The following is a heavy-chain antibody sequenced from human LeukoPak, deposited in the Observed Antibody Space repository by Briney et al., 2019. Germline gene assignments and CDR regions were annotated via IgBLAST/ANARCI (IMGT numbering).Heavy chain of an antibody. V-gene: IGHV1-69*13. J-gene: IGHJ4*02. D-gene: IGHD5-12*01. CDR3: ARGAVATIETYYFDY. CDR2: IIPIFGTA. Sequence: ASVNVSCKASGGTFSSYAISWVRQAPGQGLEWMGGIIPIFGTANYAQKFQGRVTITADESTSTAYMELSSLRSEDTAVYYCARGAVATIETYYFDYWGQGTLVTVSS. CDR1: GGTFSSYA.